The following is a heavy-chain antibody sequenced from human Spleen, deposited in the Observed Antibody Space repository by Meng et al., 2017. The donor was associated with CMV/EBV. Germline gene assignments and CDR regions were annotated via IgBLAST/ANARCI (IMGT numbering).Heavy chain of an antibody. CDR3: ARDVRAIDAFDI. Sequence: SCAASGFTVSSKSMSWVRQAPGKGLEWVSVIYSGGSTDYADSVKGRITISRDNSKNTLYLQMNSLRVEDTAVYYCARDVRAIDAFDIWGQGTMVTVSS. J-gene: IGHJ3*02. V-gene: IGHV3-66*02. CDR2: IYSGGST. CDR1: GFTVSSKS.